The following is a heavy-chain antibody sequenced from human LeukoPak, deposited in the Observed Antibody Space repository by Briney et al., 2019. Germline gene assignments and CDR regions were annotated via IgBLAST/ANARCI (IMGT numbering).Heavy chain of an antibody. CDR2: IYYSGST. Sequence: SETLSLTCTVSGGSISSYYWSWIRQTRGKGLEWIGYIYYSGSTNYNPSLKSRVTISIDTSKNQFSLKLSSVTAADTAVYYCAREEGYCSSTSCYANWFDPWGQGTLVTVSS. CDR3: AREEGYCSSTSCYANWFDP. J-gene: IGHJ5*02. CDR1: GGSISSYY. V-gene: IGHV4-59*01. D-gene: IGHD2-2*01.